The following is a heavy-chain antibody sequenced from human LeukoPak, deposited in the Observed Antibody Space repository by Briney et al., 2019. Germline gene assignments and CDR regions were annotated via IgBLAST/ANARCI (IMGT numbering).Heavy chain of an antibody. V-gene: IGHV3-23*01. D-gene: IGHD6-13*01. J-gene: IGHJ5*02. CDR2: ISGSGGST. Sequence: PGGSLRLSCAASGFTFNSYTMSWVRQAPGKGLEWVSAISGSGGSTYYADSVKGRFTISRDNSKNTLYLQMNSLRAEDTAVYYCAKGGGYSRQRWLDPWGQGTLVTVSS. CDR3: AKGGGYSRQRWLDP. CDR1: GFTFNSYT.